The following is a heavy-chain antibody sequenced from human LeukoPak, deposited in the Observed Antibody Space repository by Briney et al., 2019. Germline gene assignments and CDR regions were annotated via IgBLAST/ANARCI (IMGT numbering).Heavy chain of an antibody. D-gene: IGHD4-17*01. Sequence: GGSLRLSCAASGFTFSTYGMSWVRQAPGKGLEWVANIMQDGSEKYYVDSVKGRFTISRDNAKNSLYLQMNSLRAEDAAVYYCARVGATVTTWGYWGQGTLVTVSS. J-gene: IGHJ4*02. V-gene: IGHV3-7*01. CDR2: IMQDGSEK. CDR3: ARVGATVTTWGY. CDR1: GFTFSTYG.